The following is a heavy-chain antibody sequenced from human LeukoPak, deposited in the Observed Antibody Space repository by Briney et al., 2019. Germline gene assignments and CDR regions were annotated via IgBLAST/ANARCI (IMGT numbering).Heavy chain of an antibody. J-gene: IGHJ4*02. D-gene: IGHD3-10*01. V-gene: IGHV4-61*02. Sequence: SETLSLTCTVSGGSISSGSYYWSWIRQPAGKGLEWIGRIYTSGSTNYNPSLKSRFTISVDTSKNQFSLKLSSVTAADTAVYYCAREDYYGSDIFDYWGQGTLVTVSS. CDR2: IYTSGST. CDR3: AREDYYGSDIFDY. CDR1: GGSISSGSYY.